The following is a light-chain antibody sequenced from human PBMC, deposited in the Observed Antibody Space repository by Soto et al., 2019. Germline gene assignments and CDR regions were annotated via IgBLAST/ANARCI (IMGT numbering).Light chain of an antibody. J-gene: IGKJ4*01. CDR2: DAS. CDR1: QSVSSN. Sequence: EIVMTQSPATLSVSPGERATLSCRTSQSVSSNLAWYRQEPGQPPRLLIYDASTRATGIPARFGGSGSGTEFTLTISSLQSEDFAVYYCQQYNNWPPLTFGGGTKVEIK. V-gene: IGKV3-15*01. CDR3: QQYNNWPPLT.